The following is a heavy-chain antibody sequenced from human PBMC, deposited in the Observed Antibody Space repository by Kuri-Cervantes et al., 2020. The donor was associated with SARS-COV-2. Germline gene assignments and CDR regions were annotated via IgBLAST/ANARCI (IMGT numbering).Heavy chain of an antibody. V-gene: IGHV4-4*07. Sequence: ETLSLTCTVSGGSISSYYWSWIRQPAGKGLEWIGRIYTSGSTNYNPSLKSRVTMSVDTSKNQFSLKLSSVTAADTAVYYCARDPNANHNNWFDPWGQGTLVTVSS. CDR3: ARDPNANHNNWFDP. CDR1: GGSISSYY. J-gene: IGHJ5*02. CDR2: IYTSGST. D-gene: IGHD4/OR15-4a*01.